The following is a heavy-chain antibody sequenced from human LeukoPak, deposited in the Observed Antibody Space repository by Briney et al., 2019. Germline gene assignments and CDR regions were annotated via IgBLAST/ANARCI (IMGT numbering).Heavy chain of an antibody. CDR1: GYTCSDYA. CDR3: ARGSTSGWPLDH. D-gene: IGHD6-25*01. V-gene: IGHV1-3*01. J-gene: IGHJ4*02. CDR2: IDAGNGDT. Sequence: ASEKVSCKASGYTCSDYAMHWVRQAAGQRFELMGWIDAGNGDTRYSQKFQGRVTITRDTFASTAYIELRSLRSEDTAMYYCARGSTSGWPLDHWGQETLVTISS.